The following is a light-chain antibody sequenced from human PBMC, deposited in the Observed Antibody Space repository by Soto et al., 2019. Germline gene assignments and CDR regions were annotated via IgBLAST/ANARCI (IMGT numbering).Light chain of an antibody. Sequence: IQLTQSPSSLSAPVGDRVTITCGASQGISSFLAWYQQKPGKAPKLLIYGASTLQSGVPSRFSGSGSGTDFTLTIGSLQPEDFATYYCQQLNSFPIPFGPGTKVDIK. CDR1: QGISSF. CDR2: GAS. J-gene: IGKJ3*01. V-gene: IGKV1-9*01. CDR3: QQLNSFPIP.